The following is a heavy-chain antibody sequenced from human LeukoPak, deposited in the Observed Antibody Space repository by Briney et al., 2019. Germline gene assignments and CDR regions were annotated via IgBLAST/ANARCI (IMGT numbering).Heavy chain of an antibody. D-gene: IGHD4-17*01. CDR1: GGSISSSSYY. CDR2: IYYSGST. CDR3: ASASPTVTSDAFDI. Sequence: SETLSLTCTVSGGSISSSSYYWGWIRQPPGEGLEWIGSIYYSGSTYYNQSLKSRDTISVDTSKNQFSLKLSSVTAADTAVYYCASASPTVTSDAFDIWGQGTMVTVSS. V-gene: IGHV4-39*01. J-gene: IGHJ3*02.